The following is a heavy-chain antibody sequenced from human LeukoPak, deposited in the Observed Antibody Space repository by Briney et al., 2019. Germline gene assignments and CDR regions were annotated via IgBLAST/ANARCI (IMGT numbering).Heavy chain of an antibody. CDR1: GGSLSSYY. Sequence: SETLSLTCTVSGGSLSSYYWSWIRQPPGKGLEWIGYIYYSGSTNYNPSLKSRVTISVDTSKNQFSLKLSSVTAADTAVYYCASGGIVVVPAAHYYYGMDVWGQGTTVTVSS. CDR3: ASGGIVVVPAAHYYYGMDV. J-gene: IGHJ6*02. V-gene: IGHV4-59*08. D-gene: IGHD2-2*01. CDR2: IYYSGST.